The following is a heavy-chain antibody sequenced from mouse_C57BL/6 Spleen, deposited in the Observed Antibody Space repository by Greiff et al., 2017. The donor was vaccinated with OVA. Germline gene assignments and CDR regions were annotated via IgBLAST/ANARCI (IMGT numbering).Heavy chain of an antibody. CDR1: GYTFTSYW. CDR3: AREGESSYLDY. CDR2: IHPNSGST. D-gene: IGHD1-1*01. Sequence: QVQLQQPGAELVKPGASVKLCCKASGYTFTSYWMHWVKQRPGQGLEWIGMIHPNSGSTNYNEKFKSKATLTVDKSSSTAYMQLSSLTSEDSAVYYCAREGESSYLDYWGQGTTLTVSS. V-gene: IGHV1-64*01. J-gene: IGHJ2*01.